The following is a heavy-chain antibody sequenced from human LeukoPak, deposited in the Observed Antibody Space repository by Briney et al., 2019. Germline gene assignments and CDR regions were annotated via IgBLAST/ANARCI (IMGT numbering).Heavy chain of an antibody. D-gene: IGHD1-26*01. J-gene: IGHJ3*02. V-gene: IGHV3-21*01. CDR3: ARGIVGAEDAFDI. CDR1: GFTFSSYS. CDR2: ISSSSSYI. Sequence: PGGSLRLSCAASGFTFSSYSMYWVRQAPGKGLEWVSSISSSSSYIYYADSVKGRFTISRDNAKNSLYLQMNSLRAEDTAVYYCARGIVGAEDAFDIWGQGTMVTVSS.